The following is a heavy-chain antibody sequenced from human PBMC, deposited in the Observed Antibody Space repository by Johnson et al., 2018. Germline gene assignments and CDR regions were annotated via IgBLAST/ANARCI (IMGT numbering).Heavy chain of an antibody. Sequence: QVQLVQSGAEVKTLGASVKFSCTASGYTFTSYDINWVRQATGQGLEWMGWINPNSGNIHYAQRFQGRVTMNRNTSISTADMELGSLRSEDTAVYYCARGDYFNSSGYYYVPEYFQPWGQGTLVTVSS. V-gene: IGHV1-8*01. D-gene: IGHD3-22*01. CDR2: INPNSGNI. J-gene: IGHJ1*01. CDR1: GYTFTSYD. CDR3: ARGDYFNSSGYYYVPEYFQP.